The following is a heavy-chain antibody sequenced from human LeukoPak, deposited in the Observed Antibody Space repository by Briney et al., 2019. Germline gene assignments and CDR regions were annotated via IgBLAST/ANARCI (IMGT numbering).Heavy chain of an antibody. J-gene: IGHJ3*02. Sequence: SETLSLTCTVSGGSISSYYWSWIRQPAGKGLAWIGRIYTSGSTNYNPSLKSRVTMSVDTSKNQFSLKLSSVTAADTAVYYCARNRKNDYGDYRRAFDIWGQGTMVIVSS. CDR3: ARNRKNDYGDYRRAFDI. V-gene: IGHV4-4*07. CDR1: GGSISSYY. CDR2: IYTSGST. D-gene: IGHD4-17*01.